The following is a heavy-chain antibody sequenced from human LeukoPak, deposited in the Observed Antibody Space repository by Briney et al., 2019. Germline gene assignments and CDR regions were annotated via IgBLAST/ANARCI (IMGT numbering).Heavy chain of an antibody. CDR1: GGTFSNYA. D-gene: IGHD6-13*01. CDR3: ARESFRRVAAAGWSWFDP. V-gene: IGHV1-69*10. CDR2: IIPLFDIP. Sequence: ASVKVSCKASGGTFSNYAFSWVRQAPGQGLEWLGGIIPLFDIPNYAQNFQGRVTFTADKSTSTVYMELSSLRSEDTALYFCARESFRRVAAAGWSWFDPWGQGTLVTVSS. J-gene: IGHJ5*02.